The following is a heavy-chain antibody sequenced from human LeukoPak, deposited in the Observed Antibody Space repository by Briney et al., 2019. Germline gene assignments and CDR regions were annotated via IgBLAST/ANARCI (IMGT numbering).Heavy chain of an antibody. CDR1: GFTFSSYA. CDR2: ISYDGSNK. V-gene: IGHV3-30-3*01. Sequence: AWSLRLPCAASGFTFSSYAMHWVRQAPGKGLEGVAVISYDGSNKYYADSVKGRFTISRDNSKNTLYLQMNSLRAEDTAVYYCARSGRNKAFDIWGQGTMVTVSS. J-gene: IGHJ3*02. D-gene: IGHD2/OR15-2a*01. CDR3: ARSGRNKAFDI.